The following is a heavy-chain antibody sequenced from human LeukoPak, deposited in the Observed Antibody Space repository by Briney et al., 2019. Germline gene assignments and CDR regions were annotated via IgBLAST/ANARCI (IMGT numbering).Heavy chain of an antibody. CDR3: ARVGYCDGGSCHFDY. J-gene: IGHJ4*02. Sequence: SETLSLTCTVSGGSINNYYWTWIRQPPGKGLEWIGYIHYTGTTSYNPSLKSRVTISVDTSKNQFSLKLTSVTAADTAVYYCARVGYCDGGSCHFDYWGQGTLVTVSS. D-gene: IGHD2-15*01. CDR1: GGSINNYY. V-gene: IGHV4-59*01. CDR2: IHYTGTT.